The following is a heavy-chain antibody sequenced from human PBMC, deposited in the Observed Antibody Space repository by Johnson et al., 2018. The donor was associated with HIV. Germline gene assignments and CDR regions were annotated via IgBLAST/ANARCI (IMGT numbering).Heavy chain of an antibody. CDR3: AKNFTDGAFDI. D-gene: IGHD5-24*01. CDR2: ISDDGNNK. Sequence: QVQLVESGGGVVQPGRSLRLSCAASGFTFSSYAMHWVRQAPGKGLEWVALISDDGNNKYYADSVEGRFTISRDNSNNTLDLQMNSLRVGDTAVKYCAKNFTDGAFDIWGRGTMVTVSS. J-gene: IGHJ3*02. V-gene: IGHV3-30-3*02. CDR1: GFTFSSYA.